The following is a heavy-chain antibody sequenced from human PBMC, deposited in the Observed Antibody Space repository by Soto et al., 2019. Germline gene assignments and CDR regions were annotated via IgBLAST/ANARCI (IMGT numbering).Heavy chain of an antibody. CDR3: ARIFRASYFID. Sequence: QVTLKESGPVLVKPTETLTLTCTVSGVSLNDATMGVSWIRQPPGKALEWLANIFSNDDKSYTSSLKSRLTISKDTSESQGVLTMTNVDPVETATYYCARIFRASYFIDWSQGTLVTVSS. J-gene: IGHJ4*02. CDR1: GVSLNDATMG. V-gene: IGHV2-26*01. D-gene: IGHD1-26*01. CDR2: IFSNDDK.